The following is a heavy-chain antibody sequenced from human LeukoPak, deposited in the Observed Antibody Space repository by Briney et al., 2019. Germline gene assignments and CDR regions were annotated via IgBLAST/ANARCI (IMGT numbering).Heavy chain of an antibody. D-gene: IGHD5-12*01. CDR3: ARDRAPRSGGYSGYGAFNI. Sequence: GGSLRLSCAASGFTFSDYSLNWVRQSPGKGLEWVSSISSSSSYIYYADSVKGRFTISRDYAKNSLYLQMSSLRAEDTAVYYCARDRAPRSGGYSGYGAFNIWGQGTMVTVSS. CDR1: GFTFSDYS. CDR2: ISSSSSYI. J-gene: IGHJ3*02. V-gene: IGHV3-21*01.